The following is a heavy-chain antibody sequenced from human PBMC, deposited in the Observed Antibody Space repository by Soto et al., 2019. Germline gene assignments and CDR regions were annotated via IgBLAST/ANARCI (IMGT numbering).Heavy chain of an antibody. V-gene: IGHV3-30*18. J-gene: IGHJ6*02. CDR2: ISYDGSNK. Sequence: QVQLVESGGGVVQPGRSLRLSCAASGFTFSSYGMHWVRQAPGKGLEWVAVISYDGSNKYYADSVKGRFTISRDNSKNTLYLQMNSLRAEDTAVYYCAKVSVSYSDYYYGMDVWGQGTTVTVSS. CDR3: AKVSVSYSDYYYGMDV. D-gene: IGHD1-26*01. CDR1: GFTFSSYG.